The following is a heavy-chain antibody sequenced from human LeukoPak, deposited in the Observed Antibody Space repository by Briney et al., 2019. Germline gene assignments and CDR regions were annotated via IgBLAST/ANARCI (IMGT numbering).Heavy chain of an antibody. CDR3: ASVSVAVTFGDWLDP. Sequence: SETLSLTCAVSGYSISNGYYWVWIRQPPGRGLEWIGSLYHSDSAYYNTSLRSRVSMSVDTSKNQFSLTLSFVTAADTAVYYCASVSVAVTFGDWLDPWGQGTLVTVSS. J-gene: IGHJ5*02. CDR2: LYHSDSA. D-gene: IGHD3-16*01. V-gene: IGHV4-38-2*01. CDR1: GYSISNGYY.